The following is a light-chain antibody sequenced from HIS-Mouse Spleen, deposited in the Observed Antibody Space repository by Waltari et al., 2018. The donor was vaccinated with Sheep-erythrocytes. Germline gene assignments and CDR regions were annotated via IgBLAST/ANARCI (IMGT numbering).Light chain of an antibody. J-gene: IGLJ2*01. V-gene: IGLV3-9*01. Sequence: SYELTQPLSVSVALGQTARITCGGNNIGSKNVEWYPPKPGQAPVLVIYRASNRPSGIPGRFAGSNSGNTATLTISRAQAGDEADYYCQVWDSSTVVFGGGTKLTVL. CDR3: QVWDSSTVV. CDR1: NIGSKN. CDR2: RAS.